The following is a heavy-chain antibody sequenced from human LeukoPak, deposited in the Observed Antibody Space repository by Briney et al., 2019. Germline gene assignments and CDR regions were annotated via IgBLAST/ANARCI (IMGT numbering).Heavy chain of an antibody. CDR2: IYYSGST. CDR1: AGSISSYY. Sequence: PSETLSLTCTVSAGSISSYYWSWIRQPPGKGLEWIGYIYYSGSTNDNPSRNSRVTISVNTSKNQFSLKLSSVTAADTAVYYCARTGYRVIGYFQHWGQGTLVTVSS. D-gene: IGHD3-10*01. V-gene: IGHV4-59*01. J-gene: IGHJ1*01. CDR3: ARTGYRVIGYFQH.